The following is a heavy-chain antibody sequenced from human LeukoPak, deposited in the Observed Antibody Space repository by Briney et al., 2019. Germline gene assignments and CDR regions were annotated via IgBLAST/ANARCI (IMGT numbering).Heavy chain of an antibody. J-gene: IGHJ4*02. CDR1: GYTFTSYY. CDR3: ARRGIAAAGMSFHY. V-gene: IGHV1-46*01. D-gene: IGHD6-13*01. Sequence: ASVKVSCKASGYTFTSYYMHWVRQAPGQGLEWMGIINPIGGSTRYAQKFQGRVTMTRDTSTSTVYMELSSLRSEDTAVYYCARRGIAAAGMSFHYWGQGTLVTVCS. CDR2: INPIGGST.